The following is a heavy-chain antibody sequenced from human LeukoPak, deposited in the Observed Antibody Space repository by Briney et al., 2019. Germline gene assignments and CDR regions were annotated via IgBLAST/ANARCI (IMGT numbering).Heavy chain of an antibody. J-gene: IGHJ6*02. CDR1: GYTVTNYY. D-gene: IGHD2-2*01. Sequence: GASVKVSCKASGYTVTNYYMHWVRQAPGQGLEWMGIVNPSSISASYAQKFQGRVTMTRDTSTSTVSMELSSLRSDDTAVYYCASVYQHGMDVWGQGTTVTVFS. V-gene: IGHV1-46*01. CDR2: VNPSSISA. CDR3: ASVYQHGMDV.